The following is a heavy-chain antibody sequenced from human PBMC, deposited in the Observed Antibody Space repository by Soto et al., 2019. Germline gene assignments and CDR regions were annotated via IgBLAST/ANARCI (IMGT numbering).Heavy chain of an antibody. J-gene: IGHJ5*02. CDR1: GGSISSGGYY. D-gene: IGHD2-2*01. V-gene: IGHV4-31*03. Sequence: SETLSLTCTVSGGSISSGGYYWSWIRQHPGKGLEWIGYIYYSGSTYYNPSLKSRVTISVDTSKNQFSLKLSSVTAADTAVYYCARVLPRYCSSTSCLDGWFDPWGQGTLVTVSS. CDR2: IYYSGST. CDR3: ARVLPRYCSSTSCLDGWFDP.